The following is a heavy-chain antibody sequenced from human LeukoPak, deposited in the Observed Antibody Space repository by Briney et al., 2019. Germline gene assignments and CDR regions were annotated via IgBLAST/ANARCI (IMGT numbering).Heavy chain of an antibody. D-gene: IGHD3-22*01. J-gene: IGHJ1*01. Sequence: GGSLRLSCAASGFTLSSYSMHWVRQAPGKGLVWVSRIKSDGRTNYADSVKGRFTSSRDNAKNTVSLQMNSLRAEDTGVYYCARAPSEIGGYYPEYFRHWGQGTLAIVSS. CDR3: ARAPSEIGGYYPEYFRH. CDR1: GFTLSSYS. V-gene: IGHV3-74*01. CDR2: IKSDGRT.